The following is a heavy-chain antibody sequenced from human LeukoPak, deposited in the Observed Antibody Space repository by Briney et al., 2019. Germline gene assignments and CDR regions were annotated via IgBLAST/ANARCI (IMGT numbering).Heavy chain of an antibody. V-gene: IGHV1-46*01. CDR1: GYTFTSYY. J-gene: IGHJ4*02. Sequence: GASVKVSCTASGYTFTSYYMHWVRQAPGQGLEWMGIINPSGGSTSYAQKFQGRVTMTRDMSTSTVYMELSSLRSEDTAVYYCARGPTIFGVVIHPWYFDYWGQGTLVTVSS. D-gene: IGHD3-3*01. CDR3: ARGPTIFGVVIHPWYFDY. CDR2: INPSGGST.